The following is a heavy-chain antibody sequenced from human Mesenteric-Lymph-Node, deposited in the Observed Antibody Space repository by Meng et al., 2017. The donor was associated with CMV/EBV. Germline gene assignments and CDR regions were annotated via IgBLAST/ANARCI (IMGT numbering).Heavy chain of an antibody. Sequence: VKVSCKASRYTFTSYYMHWVRQAPGQGLEWMGIINPSGGSTSYAQKFQGRVTMTRDTSTSTVYMDLNRLTSDDTAVYYCARVALDSWGQGTLVTVSS. CDR3: ARVALDS. J-gene: IGHJ4*02. CDR2: INPSGGST. V-gene: IGHV1-46*01. CDR1: RYTFTSYY.